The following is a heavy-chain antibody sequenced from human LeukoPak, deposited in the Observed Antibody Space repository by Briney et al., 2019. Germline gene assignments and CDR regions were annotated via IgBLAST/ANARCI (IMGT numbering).Heavy chain of an antibody. Sequence: GGSLRLSRVASGFTFSTYAMDWVRQAPGKGLEWVSHSNRRGRTTYYADSVKGRFTISRDNAKNSLYLQMNSLRAEDTAVYYCAKDKSITMVRGVIPNWGQGTLVTVSS. CDR3: AKDKSITMVRGVIPN. CDR2: SNRRGRTT. D-gene: IGHD3-10*01. CDR1: GFTFSTYA. J-gene: IGHJ4*02. V-gene: IGHV3-48*03.